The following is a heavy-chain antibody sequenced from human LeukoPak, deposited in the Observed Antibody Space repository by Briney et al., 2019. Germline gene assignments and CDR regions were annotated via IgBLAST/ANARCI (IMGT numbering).Heavy chain of an antibody. CDR3: ARVLSRRSSGVDS. Sequence: ASVKVSCKASGYTFTSHDIAWVRQAPGQGLEWMGWVNTDTGDTKFAHNAQGRVAMTADTSTKTAYMELRSLRSADTAVYYCARVLSRRSSGVDSWGQGTLVTVSA. CDR1: GYTFTSHD. V-gene: IGHV1-18*01. J-gene: IGHJ4*02. CDR2: VNTDTGDT. D-gene: IGHD3-10*01.